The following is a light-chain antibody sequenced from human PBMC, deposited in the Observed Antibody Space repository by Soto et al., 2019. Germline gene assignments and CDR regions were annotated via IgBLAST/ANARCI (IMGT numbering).Light chain of an antibody. V-gene: IGKV1-5*01. CDR1: QSIRYY. CDR3: QHHNSYSQT. J-gene: IGKJ1*01. CDR2: GAS. Sequence: DIQLTQSPPTLSASVGDRVTITCRASQSIRYYLAWYQQMPGKAPKLLIYGASSLQSGVPSRFSGSGSGTEFTLTISSLQPDDFATYFCQHHNSYSQTFSQGTKVDI.